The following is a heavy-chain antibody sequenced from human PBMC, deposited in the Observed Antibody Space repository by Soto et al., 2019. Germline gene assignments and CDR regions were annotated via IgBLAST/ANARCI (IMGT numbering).Heavy chain of an antibody. J-gene: IGHJ4*02. CDR1: GFTFNSYS. V-gene: IGHV3-21*01. D-gene: IGHD1-26*01. CDR3: ARDLVGATI. Sequence: GGSLRLSCAASGFTFNSYSMNWVRQAPGKGLELVSSISSSSNYIYYADSMKGRFTISRDNAKNSLYLQMNSLRAEDTGVYYCARDLVGATIWGQGTLVTVSS. CDR2: ISSSSNYI.